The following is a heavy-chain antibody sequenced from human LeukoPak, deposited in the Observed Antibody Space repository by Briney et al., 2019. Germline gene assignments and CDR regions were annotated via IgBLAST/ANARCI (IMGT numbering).Heavy chain of an antibody. J-gene: IGHJ4*02. CDR1: GYTFTGYY. V-gene: IGHV1-2*02. CDR2: INPNSGGT. CDR3: ARGQGRGYSYGKLDY. D-gene: IGHD5-18*01. Sequence: GASVKVSCKTSGYTFTGYYMHWVRQAPGQGLEWMGWINPNSGGTNYAQKFQGRVTMTRDTSISTAYMELSTLRSDDTAVYYCARGQGRGYSYGKLDYWGQGTLVTVSS.